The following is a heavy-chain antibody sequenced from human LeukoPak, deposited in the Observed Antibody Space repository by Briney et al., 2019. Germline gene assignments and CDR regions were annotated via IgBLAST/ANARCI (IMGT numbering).Heavy chain of an antibody. V-gene: IGHV5-51*01. Sequence: LGESLKISCKGSGYSFTSYRIGWVRQMPGKGLEWMGIIYPSDSDTRYSPSFQGQFTISADKSISTAYLQWSSLKASDTAMYYCARYSDRVDYWGQGTLVTVSS. D-gene: IGHD6-13*01. J-gene: IGHJ4*02. CDR3: ARYSDRVDY. CDR1: GYSFTSYR. CDR2: IYPSDSDT.